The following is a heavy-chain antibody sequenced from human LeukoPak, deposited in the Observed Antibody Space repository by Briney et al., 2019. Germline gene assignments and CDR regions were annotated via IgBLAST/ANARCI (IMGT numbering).Heavy chain of an antibody. J-gene: IGHJ3*02. Sequence: GGSLRLSCAASGFTVSSNYMNWVRQAPGMGLEGVSVIYSGGSTYYADSVKGRFTISRDNSKNTLYLQMNSLRAEDTAVYYCARGGSYLSAFDIWGQGTMVTVSS. CDR1: GFTVSSNY. V-gene: IGHV3-53*01. D-gene: IGHD1-26*01. CDR2: IYSGGST. CDR3: ARGGSYLSAFDI.